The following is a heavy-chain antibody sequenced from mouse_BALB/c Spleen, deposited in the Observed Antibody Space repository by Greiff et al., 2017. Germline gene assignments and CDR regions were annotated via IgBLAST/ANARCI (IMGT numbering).Heavy chain of an antibody. J-gene: IGHJ1*01. CDR3: ARWDGYVDV. D-gene: IGHD4-1*01. Sequence: EVKLMESGAELVKPGASVKLSCTASGFNIKDTYMHWVKQRPEQGLEWIGRIDPANGNTKYDPKFQGKATITADTSSNTAYLQLSSLTSEDTAVYYCARWDGYVDVWGAGTTVTVSS. CDR2: IDPANGNT. V-gene: IGHV14-3*02. CDR1: GFNIKDTY.